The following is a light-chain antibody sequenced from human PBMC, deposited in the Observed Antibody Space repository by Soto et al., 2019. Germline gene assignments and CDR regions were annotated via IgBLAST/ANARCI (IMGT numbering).Light chain of an antibody. CDR2: GAS. CDR1: RSISNY. CDR3: QQSYTAPYT. J-gene: IGKJ3*01. V-gene: IGKV1-39*01. Sequence: DIQMTQSPSSLSASVGDAVPLTCRASRSISNYLNWYQQKPGRAPKLLISGASSLQRGVPSRFSGSGSGTTFTLTITSLQPDDFAIYFCQQSYTAPYTFGPGTKVEIK.